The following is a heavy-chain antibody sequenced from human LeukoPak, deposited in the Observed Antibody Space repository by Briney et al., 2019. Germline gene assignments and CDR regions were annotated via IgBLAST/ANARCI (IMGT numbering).Heavy chain of an antibody. D-gene: IGHD3-22*01. CDR2: ISAYNGNR. V-gene: IGHV1-18*01. CDR1: GYIFINHA. CDR3: GRGLYFYDSSAQGKDAYDI. J-gene: IGHJ3*02. Sequence: GASVKISCKASGYIFINHAIYWVRQAPGQGLAWMGWISAYNGNRDYAQKLHGRVTMTTDTSTSTAYMELRSLSSDDTAVYYCGRGLYFYDSSAQGKDAYDIWGQGTMVTVSS.